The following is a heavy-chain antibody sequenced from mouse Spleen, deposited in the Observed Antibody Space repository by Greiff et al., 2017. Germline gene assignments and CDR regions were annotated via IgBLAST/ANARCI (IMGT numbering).Heavy chain of an antibody. J-gene: IGHJ1*03. CDR1: GYTFTDYE. V-gene: IGHV1-15*01. CDR3: TRTPRGYFDV. Sequence: QVQLKQSGAELVRPGASVTLSCKASGYTFTDYEMHWVKQTPVHGLEWIGAIDPETGGTAYNQKFKGKAILTADKSSSTAYMELRSLTSEDSAVYYCTRTPRGYFDVWGTGTTVTVSS. CDR2: IDPETGGT.